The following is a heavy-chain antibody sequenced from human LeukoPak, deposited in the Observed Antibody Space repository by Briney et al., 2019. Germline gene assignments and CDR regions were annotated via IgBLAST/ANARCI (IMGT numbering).Heavy chain of an antibody. Sequence: ASVKVSCKASGGTFSSYAISWVRPAPGQGLEWMGRIIPIFGTASYAQKFQGRVTITTDESTSTAYMELSSLRSEDTAVYYCALVVAAPAMFDPWGQGTLVTVSS. CDR1: GGTFSSYA. D-gene: IGHD2-15*01. J-gene: IGHJ5*02. CDR3: ALVVAAPAMFDP. CDR2: IIPIFGTA. V-gene: IGHV1-69*05.